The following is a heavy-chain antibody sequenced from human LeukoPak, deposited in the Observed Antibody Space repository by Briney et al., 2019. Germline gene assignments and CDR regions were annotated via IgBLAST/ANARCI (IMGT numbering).Heavy chain of an antibody. Sequence: GGSLRLSCAASGFTFDDYGMSWVRQAPGKGLEWVSGVNWNGGSTGYADFVKGRFTISRDNAKNSLYLQMNSLRAEDTALYYCAREASITMVRGVSYYFDYWGQGTLVTVSS. D-gene: IGHD3-10*01. CDR3: AREASITMVRGVSYYFDY. CDR2: VNWNGGST. V-gene: IGHV3-20*04. CDR1: GFTFDDYG. J-gene: IGHJ4*02.